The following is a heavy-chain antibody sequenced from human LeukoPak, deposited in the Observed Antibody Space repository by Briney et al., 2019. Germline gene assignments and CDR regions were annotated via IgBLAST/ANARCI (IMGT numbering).Heavy chain of an antibody. CDR3: ARDGIFGVVI. D-gene: IGHD3-3*01. J-gene: IGHJ4*02. Sequence: PSQTLSLTCTVSGGSISSGSYYWSWIRQPAGKGLEWIGRIYTSGSTNYNPSLKSRVTISVDTSKNQFSLKLSSVTAADTAVYYCARDGIFGVVIWGQGTLVTVSS. CDR2: IYTSGST. V-gene: IGHV4-61*02. CDR1: GGSISSGSYY.